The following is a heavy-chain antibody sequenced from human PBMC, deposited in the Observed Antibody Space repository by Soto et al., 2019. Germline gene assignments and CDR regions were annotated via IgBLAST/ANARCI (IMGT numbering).Heavy chain of an antibody. CDR3: AKDESGIAVAGTAFDY. J-gene: IGHJ4*02. V-gene: IGHV1-18*04. CDR2: IRAYNGYT. D-gene: IGHD6-19*01. CDR1: GYTFTSYG. Sequence: ASVKVSCKASGYTFTSYGISWVRQAPGQGLEWMGWIRAYNGYTNYAQKFQGRVTVTTDTSTSTAYMELRSLRAEDTAVYYCAKDESGIAVAGTAFDYWGQGTLVTVSS.